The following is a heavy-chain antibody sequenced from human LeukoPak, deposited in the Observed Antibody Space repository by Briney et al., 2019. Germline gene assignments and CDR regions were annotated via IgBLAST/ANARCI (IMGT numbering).Heavy chain of an antibody. Sequence: SETLSLTCTVSGGSISSYYWSWIRQPPGKGLEWIGCIYYSGSTNYNPSLKSRVTISVDTSKNQFSLKLSSVTAADTAVYYCARGFYGSGSYGFPRAAWFDPWGQGTLVTVSS. D-gene: IGHD3-10*01. J-gene: IGHJ5*02. CDR1: GGSISSYY. V-gene: IGHV4-59*01. CDR3: ARGFYGSGSYGFPRAAWFDP. CDR2: IYYSGST.